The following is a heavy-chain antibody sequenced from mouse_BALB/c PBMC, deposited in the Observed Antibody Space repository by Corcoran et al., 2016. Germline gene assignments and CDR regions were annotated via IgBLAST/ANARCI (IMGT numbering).Heavy chain of an antibody. Sequence: EVQLQQSGPELVKPGASVKLSCKAYGYTFTSDVMHWVRQKPGQGRGWIGYINPYNDGTKYNEKFKGKATLTPNKSSSTAYMELSSLTSEDSAVYYCARGRFAYWGQGTLVTVSA. J-gene: IGHJ3*01. V-gene: IGHV1S136*01. CDR2: INPYNDGT. CDR1: GYTFTSDV. CDR3: ARGRFAY.